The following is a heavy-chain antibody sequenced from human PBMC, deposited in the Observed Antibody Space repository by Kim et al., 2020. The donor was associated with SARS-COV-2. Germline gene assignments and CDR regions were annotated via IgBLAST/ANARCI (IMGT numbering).Heavy chain of an antibody. V-gene: IGHV3-7*01. CDR2: IKGDGSES. Sequence: GGSLRLSCAASGFTFRSYWMSWVRQSPGKGLEWMANIKGDGSESHYMDSVKGRFTISRDKAKKSLHLQMHCLRADDTSVYSCVRDFIGYWGQVTKVT. CDR1: GFTFRSYW. D-gene: IGHD3-16*02. J-gene: IGHJ4*02. CDR3: VRDFIGY.